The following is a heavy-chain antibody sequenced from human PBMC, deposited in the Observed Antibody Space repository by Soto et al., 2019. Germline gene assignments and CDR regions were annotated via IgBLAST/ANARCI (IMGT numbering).Heavy chain of an antibody. J-gene: IGHJ5*01. CDR1: GFAFSRFG. V-gene: IGHV3-30*18. CDR2: ISFDGKVK. CDR3: AKESGVTMVRGPTSNCFDF. Sequence: QVQLVESGGGVVQPWRCLSLSCAASGFAFSRFGIHWVRQAPGQGLEWVAVISFDGKVKYYGEAVKGRFTVSRDNAQNMLYLHMNSLRAEDTAIYYCAKESGVTMVRGPTSNCFDFWGQGTVVTVSS. D-gene: IGHD3-10*01.